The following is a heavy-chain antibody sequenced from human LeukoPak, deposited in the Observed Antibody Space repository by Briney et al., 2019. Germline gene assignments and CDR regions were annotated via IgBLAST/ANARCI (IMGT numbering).Heavy chain of an antibody. D-gene: IGHD3-10*01. J-gene: IGHJ4*02. CDR2: INPHSGDT. V-gene: IGHV1-2*02. Sequence: ASVKVSCKASGYTFTDNYIHWVRQAPGQGLEWMGWINPHSGDTIYAQKFQGRVTVTRDTSISSAYMELNRLRSDDTAIYYCARARGNNYYGSGIWGQGTLVTVSS. CDR1: GYTFTDNY. CDR3: ARARGNNYYGSGI.